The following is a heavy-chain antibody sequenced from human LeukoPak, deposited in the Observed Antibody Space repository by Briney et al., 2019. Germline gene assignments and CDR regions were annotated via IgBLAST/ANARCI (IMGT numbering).Heavy chain of an antibody. J-gene: IGHJ5*02. CDR2: INHSGST. D-gene: IGHD2-15*01. Sequence: SGTLSLTCAVSGGSISSSNWWSWVRQPPGKGLEWIGEINHSGSTNYNPSLKSRVTISVDTSTNQFSLKLSSVTAADTAVYYCAWGSGGSAGWFDPWGQGTLVTVSS. CDR3: AWGSGGSAGWFDP. CDR1: GGSISSSNW. V-gene: IGHV4-4*02.